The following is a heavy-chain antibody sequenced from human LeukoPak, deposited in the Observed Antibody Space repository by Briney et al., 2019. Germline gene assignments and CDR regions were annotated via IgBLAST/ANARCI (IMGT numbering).Heavy chain of an antibody. CDR2: IWYDGSNK. CDR1: GFTFSSYG. Sequence: GGSLRLSCAASGFTFSSYGMHWVRQAPGKGLEWVAVIWYDGSNKYYADSVKGRFTISRDNSKNTLYLQMDSLRAEDTAVYYCAKLYYDSSSSDYWGQGTLVTVSS. J-gene: IGHJ4*02. V-gene: IGHV3-33*06. CDR3: AKLYYDSSSSDY. D-gene: IGHD3-22*01.